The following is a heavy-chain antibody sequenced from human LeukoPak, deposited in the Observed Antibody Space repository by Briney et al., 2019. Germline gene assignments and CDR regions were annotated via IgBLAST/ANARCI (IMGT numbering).Heavy chain of an antibody. V-gene: IGHV3-23*01. CDR2: ISGSGGST. J-gene: IGHJ6*03. Sequence: GGSLRLSCAASGFTFSSYAMSWVRQAPGKGLEWVSAISGSGGSTYYADSVKGRFTISRDNSKNTLYLQMNSLRDKDTDVYYCAKDNWGFYYYYYYMDVWGKGTTVTVSS. D-gene: IGHD7-27*01. CDR3: AKDNWGFYYYYYYMDV. CDR1: GFTFSSYA.